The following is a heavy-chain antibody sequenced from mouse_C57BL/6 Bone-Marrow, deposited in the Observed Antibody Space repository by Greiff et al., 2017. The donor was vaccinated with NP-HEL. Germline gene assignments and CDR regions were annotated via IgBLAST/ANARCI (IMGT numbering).Heavy chain of an antibody. J-gene: IGHJ2*01. D-gene: IGHD3-2*02. V-gene: IGHV1-53*01. CDR3: ARDSGYAFDY. CDR1: GYTFTSNW. Sequence: QVHVKQPGTELVKPGASVKLPCKASGYTFTSNWMHWVRQRPGQGLEWIGNINPSNGGTNYNEKFKSKATLTVDKSSSTAYMQLSSLTSEDSADYYCARDSGYAFDYWGQGTTLTVSS. CDR2: INPSNGGT.